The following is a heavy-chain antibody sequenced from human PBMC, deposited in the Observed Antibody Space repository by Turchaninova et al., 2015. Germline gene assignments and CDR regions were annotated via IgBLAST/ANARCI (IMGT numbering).Heavy chain of an antibody. CDR2: IYYNGVT. V-gene: IGHV4-59*01. J-gene: IGHJ5*02. Sequence: QVQLQESGPGLVKPSETLSLTCTVSGGSMSSYYWNWIRQPPGKGLEWIGYIYYNGVTSYNPALKSRGTISVDTSKIQFSLKRSSVTAADTAVYYCARGRRVGGNWFDPWGQGTLVTVSS. CDR3: ARGRRVGGNWFDP. D-gene: IGHD3-16*01. CDR1: GGSMSSYY.